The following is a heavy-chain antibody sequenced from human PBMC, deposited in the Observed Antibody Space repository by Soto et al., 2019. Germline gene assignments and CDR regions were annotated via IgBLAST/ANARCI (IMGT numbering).Heavy chain of an antibody. Sequence: EVQLVESGGGLVQPGGSLRLSCAASGFTFSSYSMNWVRQAPGKGLEWVSYISSSSSTIYYADSVKGRFTISRDNAKNSLYLQMNSLRDEDTAVYYCARETIAVAGMQYYYYGMDVWGQGTTVTVSS. CDR1: GFTFSSYS. D-gene: IGHD6-19*01. J-gene: IGHJ6*02. CDR3: ARETIAVAGMQYYYYGMDV. V-gene: IGHV3-48*02. CDR2: ISSSSSTI.